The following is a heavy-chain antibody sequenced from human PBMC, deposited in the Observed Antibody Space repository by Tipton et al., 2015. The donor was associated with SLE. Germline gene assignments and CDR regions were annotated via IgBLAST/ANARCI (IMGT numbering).Heavy chain of an antibody. J-gene: IGHJ6*02. D-gene: IGHD3-3*01. Sequence: SLRLSCAASGFTFSSYAMSWVRQAPGKGLEWVSAISGSGGSTYYADSVKGRFTISRDNSKNTLYLQMNSLRAEDTAVYYCAQDRPTFTIFGVALLHYYGMDVWGQGTTVTVSS. CDR1: GFTFSSYA. CDR2: ISGSGGST. CDR3: AQDRPTFTIFGVALLHYYGMDV. V-gene: IGHV3-23*01.